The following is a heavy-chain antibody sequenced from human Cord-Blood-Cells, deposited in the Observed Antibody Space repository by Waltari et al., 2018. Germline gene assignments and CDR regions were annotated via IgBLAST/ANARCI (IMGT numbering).Heavy chain of an antibody. V-gene: IGHV4-59*11. D-gene: IGHD1-26*01. J-gene: IGHJ3*02. CDR1: GGSISSHY. CDR2: IYYSGRT. CDR3: ARDSPAVAHYSAFDI. Sequence: QVQLQESGPGLVKPSETLSLTCTVSGGSISSHYWSWIRQPPGKGLEWIGYIYYSGRTNYTPSHKSRVTISVDTSKNQFSLKLSSVTAADTAVYYCARDSPAVAHYSAFDIWGQGTMVTVSS.